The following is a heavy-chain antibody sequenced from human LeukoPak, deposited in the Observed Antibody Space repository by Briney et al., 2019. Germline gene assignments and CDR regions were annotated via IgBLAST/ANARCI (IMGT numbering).Heavy chain of an antibody. CDR1: GGSFSDYY. D-gene: IGHD2-21*01. CDR3: ARGRGRSKAGEH. CDR2: IHTYGDL. Sequence: SKTLSLTCAVFGGSFSDYYCSWIRQPPGKGLEWIGMIHTYGDLYYNSSLRSRLTISIDTSKNQFSLRLTSLTAADTAFYYCARGRGRSKAGEHWGQGTLVTVSS. J-gene: IGHJ4*02. V-gene: IGHV4-34*01.